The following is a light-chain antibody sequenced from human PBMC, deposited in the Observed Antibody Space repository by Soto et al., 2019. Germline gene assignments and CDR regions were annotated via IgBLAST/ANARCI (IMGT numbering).Light chain of an antibody. Sequence: AIQMTQSPSSLSASLGDRVTITCRARKDIRNNLGWYQQKPWKATKLLIYAASSLHSGVPSRFSGSGSGTDFTLTISSLQPEDFATYYCLQDYNYPRTFGQGTKLEIQ. V-gene: IGKV1-6*01. CDR2: AAS. CDR1: KDIRNN. CDR3: LQDYNYPRT. J-gene: IGKJ2*01.